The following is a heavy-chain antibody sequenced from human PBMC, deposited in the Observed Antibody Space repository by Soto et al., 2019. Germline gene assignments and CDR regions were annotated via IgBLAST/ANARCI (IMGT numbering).Heavy chain of an antibody. CDR2: IYHSGST. CDR1: GGSISSGGYS. D-gene: IGHD1-26*01. V-gene: IGHV4-30-2*05. J-gene: IGHJ4*01. Sequence: SETLSLTCAVSGGSISSGGYSWSWIRQPPGKGLEWIGYIYHSGSTYYNPSLKSRITINPDTSKNQYSLQLNSVTPEDTAVYFCARGEQYSGRIFDYWGQGTLVTVSS. CDR3: ARGEQYSGRIFDY.